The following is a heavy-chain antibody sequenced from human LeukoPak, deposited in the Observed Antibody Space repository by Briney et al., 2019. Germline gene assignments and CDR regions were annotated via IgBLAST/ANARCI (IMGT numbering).Heavy chain of an antibody. CDR3: ANYGSGTYRFDP. Sequence: ASQTLSLTCTVPGGSISSGGYYWSWIRQHPGKGLEWIGYIYYSGTTYYNPSLKSRVTISVDTSKNQFSLMLSSVTAADTAVYYCANYGSGTYRFDPWGQGTLVTVSS. V-gene: IGHV4-31*03. D-gene: IGHD3-10*01. CDR2: IYYSGTT. CDR1: GGSISSGGYY. J-gene: IGHJ5*02.